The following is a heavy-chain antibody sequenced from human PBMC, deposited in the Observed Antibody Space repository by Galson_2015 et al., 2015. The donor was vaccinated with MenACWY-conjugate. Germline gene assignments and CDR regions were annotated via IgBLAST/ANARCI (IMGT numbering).Heavy chain of an antibody. D-gene: IGHD6-19*01. CDR2: ITANSLGT. J-gene: IGHJ4*02. V-gene: IGHV3-23*01. Sequence: SLRLSCAASGFTFSNHAMTWVRQAPGTGLEWVAAITANSLGTYYTDSVKGRFTISRDNAKNSLYLQMNSLRDEDTAVYYCARGTGYSSLGYWGQGTLVTVSS. CDR1: GFTFSNHA. CDR3: ARGTGYSSLGY.